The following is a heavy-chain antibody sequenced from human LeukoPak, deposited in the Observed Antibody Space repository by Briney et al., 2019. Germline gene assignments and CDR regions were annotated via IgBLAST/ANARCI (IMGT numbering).Heavy chain of an antibody. CDR1: GGSISSYY. V-gene: IGHV4-4*07. CDR2: IYTNGST. D-gene: IGHD3-9*01. Sequence: SETLSLTCTVSGGSISSYYWSWIRQPAGKGLEWIGRIYTNGSTNHNPSLKSRVTMSVDTSQNQFSLKLSSVAAADTAVYYCARDPDLYDILAGYYTDAFDIWGQGTMVTVSS. J-gene: IGHJ3*02. CDR3: ARDPDLYDILAGYYTDAFDI.